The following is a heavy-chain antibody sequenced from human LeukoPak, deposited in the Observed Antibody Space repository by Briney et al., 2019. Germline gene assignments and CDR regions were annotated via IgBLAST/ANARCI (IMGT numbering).Heavy chain of an antibody. CDR3: AREMEDCSGGSCYSPMDV. V-gene: IGHV1-2*02. CDR2: INPNSGGT. J-gene: IGHJ6*03. Sequence: GASVKVSCKASGYTFTGYYMHWVRQAPGQGLEWMGWINPNSGGTNYAQKFQGRVTMTRDTSISTAYMELSRLRSDDTAVYYCAREMEDCSGGSCYSPMDVWGKETTVTISS. CDR1: GYTFTGYY. D-gene: IGHD2-15*01.